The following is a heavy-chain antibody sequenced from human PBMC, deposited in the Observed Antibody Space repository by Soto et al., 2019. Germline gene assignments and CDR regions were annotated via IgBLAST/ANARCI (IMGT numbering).Heavy chain of an antibody. J-gene: IGHJ5*02. CDR1: GLTFNRYC. CDR2: INTDGTNS. V-gene: IGHV3-74*01. CDR3: AREFFSGGNRYTYNCDA. Sequence: GGSLRLSCAASGLTFNRYCMHWVRHAPGKGLEWVSHINTDGTNSNYADSVKGRFTISRDNAKSTLFLQMNSLRDEDTAVYYCAREFFSGGNRYTYNCDAWGQGNPGTVSS. D-gene: IGHD1-20*01.